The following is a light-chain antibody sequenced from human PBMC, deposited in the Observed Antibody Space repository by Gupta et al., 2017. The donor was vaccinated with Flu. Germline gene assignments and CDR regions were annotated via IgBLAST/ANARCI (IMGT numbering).Light chain of an antibody. J-gene: IGLJ2*01. Sequence: FLLTQPTSVVYSPGKTVTISCTRSSGSIASNYVQWYQQRPGSSPTTVIYEDNQRPPGVPDRFSGSIDSSSNSAALTISGLKTEDEADYYFQSYDSSTVVFGGGTKLTVL. CDR3: QSYDSSTVV. CDR1: SGSIASNY. CDR2: EDN. V-gene: IGLV6-57*01.